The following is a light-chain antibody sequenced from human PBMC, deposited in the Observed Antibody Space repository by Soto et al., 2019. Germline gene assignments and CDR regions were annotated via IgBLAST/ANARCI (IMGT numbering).Light chain of an antibody. CDR1: QTVSNNY. CDR2: SAA. J-gene: IGKJ1*01. Sequence: EILLTQSPGTLSLPPGQRAALSCRSSQTVSNNYLGWYQQRPGQAPRLLIYSAARRATGIPDRFTGSGSGTDFTLTISRLEPEDFAVYYCHQYSRPPWTFGTGTKVDIK. CDR3: HQYSRPPWT. V-gene: IGKV3-20*01.